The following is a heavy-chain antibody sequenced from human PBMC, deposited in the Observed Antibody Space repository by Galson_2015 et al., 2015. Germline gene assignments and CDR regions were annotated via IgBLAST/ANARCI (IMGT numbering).Heavy chain of an antibody. CDR2: ISYDGSNK. CDR1: GFTFSSYG. D-gene: IGHD3-10*01. Sequence: SLRLSCAASGFTFSSYGMHWVRQAPGKGLEWVAVISYDGSNKYYADSVKGRFTISRDNSKNMLYLQMNSLRAEDTAVYYCAKAEKDYGSGSYHLDYWGQGTLVAVSS. J-gene: IGHJ4*02. V-gene: IGHV3-30*18. CDR3: AKAEKDYGSGSYHLDY.